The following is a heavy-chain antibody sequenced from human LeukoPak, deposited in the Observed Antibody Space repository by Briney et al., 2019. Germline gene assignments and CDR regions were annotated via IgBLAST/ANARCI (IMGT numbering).Heavy chain of an antibody. D-gene: IGHD6-19*01. CDR3: AKAPGYSSGWFDY. CDR1: GFTVSTNY. V-gene: IGHV3-30*02. Sequence: GGSLRLSCAASGFTVSTNYMSWVRQAPGKGLEWVAFIRYDGSNKYYADSVKGRFTISRDNSKNTLYLQMNSLRAEDTAVYYCAKAPGYSSGWFDYWGQGTLVTVSP. J-gene: IGHJ4*02. CDR2: IRYDGSNK.